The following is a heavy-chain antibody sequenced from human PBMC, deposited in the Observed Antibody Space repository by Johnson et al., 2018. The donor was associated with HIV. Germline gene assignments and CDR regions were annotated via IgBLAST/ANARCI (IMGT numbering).Heavy chain of an antibody. CDR1: GFTVSSNY. Sequence: MLLVESGGGLVQPGGSLRLSCAASGFTVSSNYMSWVRQAPGKGLEWVSVIYSGGSTYYADSVKGRFTISRDNSKNTLYLQMNSLRAEDTAVYYCARIVRMTTVVIGDAFDIWGQGTKVTVSS. CDR3: ARIVRMTTVVIGDAFDI. D-gene: IGHD4-23*01. V-gene: IGHV3-66*01. J-gene: IGHJ3*02. CDR2: IYSGGST.